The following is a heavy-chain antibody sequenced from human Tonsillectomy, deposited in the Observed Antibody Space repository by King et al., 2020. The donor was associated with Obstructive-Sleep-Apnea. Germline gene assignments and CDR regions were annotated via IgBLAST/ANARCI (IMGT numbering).Heavy chain of an antibody. V-gene: IGHV3-74*01. CDR1: GFTFSSYW. CDR3: AGVVGVAGGMDV. Sequence: VQLVESGGGLVQPGGSLRLSCAASGFTFSSYWMHWVRQAPGKGLVWVSRINCDGSSTSYADSVKGRFTISRDNAKNTLYLQMNSLRAEDTAVYYCAGVVGVAGGMDVWGQGTTVTVSS. D-gene: IGHD2-15*01. J-gene: IGHJ6*02. CDR2: INCDGSST.